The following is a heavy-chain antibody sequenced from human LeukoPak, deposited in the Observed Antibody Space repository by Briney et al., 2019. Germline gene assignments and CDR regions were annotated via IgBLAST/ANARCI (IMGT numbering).Heavy chain of an antibody. J-gene: IGHJ4*02. CDR2: ISGSGGST. V-gene: IGHV3-23*01. D-gene: IGHD5-12*01. CDR3: AKLRGLRRIFDY. CDR1: GFTFSSYA. Sequence: GGSLRLSCAATGFTFSSYAMSSVRQALGKGMEWVSAISGSGGSTYYADSVKGRFTISRDNSKNTLYLQMNSLRAEDTAVYYCAKLRGLRRIFDYWGQGTLVTVSS.